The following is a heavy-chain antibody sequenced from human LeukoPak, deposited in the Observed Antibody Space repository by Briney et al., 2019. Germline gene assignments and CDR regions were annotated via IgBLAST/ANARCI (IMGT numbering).Heavy chain of an antibody. D-gene: IGHD2-15*01. V-gene: IGHV1-2*02. CDR2: INPNSGGT. CDR3: ASRPDQHLLYYFDY. J-gene: IGHJ4*02. Sequence: ASVNVSCNASGYAFTGYYIHWVRQAHGQGLVWMGSINPNSGGTKYAQKFKGRVTMASDASISTAYMELSSRRSDDTAVYYCASRPDQHLLYYFDYWGQGALVTASS. CDR1: GYAFTGYY.